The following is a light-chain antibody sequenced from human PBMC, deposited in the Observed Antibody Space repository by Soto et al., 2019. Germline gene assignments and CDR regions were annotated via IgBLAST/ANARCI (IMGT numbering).Light chain of an antibody. J-gene: IGLJ1*01. CDR2: EVS. CDR3: CPYSGSSTLYV. V-gene: IGLV2-23*02. Sequence: QSVLTHPASVSGSPGQSITISCTGTSSDVGSYNLVSWYQQHPGKAPKLMIYEVSKRPSGVSNRFSGSKSGNTASLTISGLQAEDEADYYCCPYSGSSTLYVFGTGSKVTVL. CDR1: SSDVGSYNL.